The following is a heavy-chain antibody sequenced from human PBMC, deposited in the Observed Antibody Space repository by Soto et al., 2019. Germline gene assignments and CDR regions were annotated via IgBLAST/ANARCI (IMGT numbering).Heavy chain of an antibody. CDR1: GGSISGYY. J-gene: IGHJ6*02. V-gene: IGHV4-59*01. D-gene: IGHD2-21*02. CDR2: AYYSGGA. CDR3: TRDGDGRMTTNPYYYYGMDV. Sequence: SETLSLTCTVSGGSISGYYWSWIRQPPGKGLEWIGSAYYSGGAKYNPSVKRRFSLSVDTSKKQFSLNLSSVTAADTAVYYCTRDGDGRMTTNPYYYYGMDVWGPGITVTVSS.